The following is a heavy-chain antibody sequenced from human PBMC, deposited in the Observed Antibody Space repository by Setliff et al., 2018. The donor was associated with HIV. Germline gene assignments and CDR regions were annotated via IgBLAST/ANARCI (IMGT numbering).Heavy chain of an antibody. Sequence: SETLSLTRYVTDDPISSYYWSWIRQSAEKGLEWIGRVYADGRTNYNPSLKSRVTMSLDTSKDQLFLRLSSVTAADTAVYFCAREGVGYNPFYYYGMDVWGQGTTVTVSS. V-gene: IGHV4-4*07. CDR3: AREGVGYNPFYYYGMDV. J-gene: IGHJ6*02. D-gene: IGHD5-12*01. CDR2: VYADGRT. CDR1: DDPISSYY.